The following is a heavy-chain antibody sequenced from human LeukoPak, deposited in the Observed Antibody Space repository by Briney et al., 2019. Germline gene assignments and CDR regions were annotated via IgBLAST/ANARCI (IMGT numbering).Heavy chain of an antibody. J-gene: IGHJ4*02. Sequence: GGSLRLSCAASGFTVSSNYMSWVRQAPGKGLEWVSSISRTNNYIYYADSMKGRFTISRDNSKNSLYLQMNSLRAEDTAVYYCARDPDYYGSGTYFNHYFDYWGQGILVTVSS. CDR2: ISRTNNYI. CDR1: GFTVSSNY. CDR3: ARDPDYYGSGTYFNHYFDY. V-gene: IGHV3-21*01. D-gene: IGHD3-10*01.